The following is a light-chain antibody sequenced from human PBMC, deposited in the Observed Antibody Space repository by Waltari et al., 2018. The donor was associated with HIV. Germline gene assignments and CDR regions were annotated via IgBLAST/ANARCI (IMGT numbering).Light chain of an antibody. Sequence: QSVLTQPPSVSAAPGQKVTISCSGGSSNIGRRYVSWYQQLPGAAPKLVIYDDFKRPSGIPDRFAGSKSGTSATLGITGLETGDEADYYCQTWDVSLKAALFGGGTKLTVL. CDR3: QTWDVSLKAAL. CDR2: DDF. CDR1: SSNIGRRY. V-gene: IGLV1-51*01. J-gene: IGLJ2*01.